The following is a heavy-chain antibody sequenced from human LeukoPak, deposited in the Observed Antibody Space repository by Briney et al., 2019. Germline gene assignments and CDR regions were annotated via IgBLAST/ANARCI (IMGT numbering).Heavy chain of an antibody. D-gene: IGHD2-15*01. CDR2: VWYDGSLK. Sequence: GESLKISCAASGFTFSTYGMNWVRQAPGKGLECVAVVWYDGSLKYYRDSVKGRFTISRDNSKNTLYLQMNSLRVEDTAVYYCARGDGGGGTHPFDYWGQGTLVTVSS. J-gene: IGHJ4*02. V-gene: IGHV3-33*01. CDR3: ARGDGGGGTHPFDY. CDR1: GFTFSTYG.